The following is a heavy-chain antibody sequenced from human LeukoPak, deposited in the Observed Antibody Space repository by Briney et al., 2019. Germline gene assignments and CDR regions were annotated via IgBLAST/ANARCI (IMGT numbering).Heavy chain of an antibody. J-gene: IGHJ5*02. CDR2: INHSGST. Sequence: SETLSLTCAVYGGSFSGYYWSWIRQPPGKGLEWIGEINHSGSTNYNPSLKSRVTISVDTSKNQFSLKLSSVTAADTAVYYCARDDRYCSSTSCYTLGGFDPWGQGTLVTVSS. CDR1: GGSFSGYY. CDR3: ARDDRYCSSTSCYTLGGFDP. D-gene: IGHD2-2*02. V-gene: IGHV4-34*01.